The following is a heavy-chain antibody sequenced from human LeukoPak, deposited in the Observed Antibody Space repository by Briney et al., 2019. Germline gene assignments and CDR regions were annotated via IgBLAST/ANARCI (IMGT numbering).Heavy chain of an antibody. CDR2: IIPIFGTA. V-gene: IGHV1-69*05. CDR1: GGTFSSYA. D-gene: IGHD3-22*01. CDR3: ARERDEYYYDSSGYYYY. Sequence: ASVKVSCKASGGTFSSYAISWVRQAPGQGLEWMGRIIPIFGTANYAQKFQGRVTITTDESTSTAYMELSRLRSEDTAVYYCARERDEYYYDSSGYYYYWGQGTLVTVSS. J-gene: IGHJ4*02.